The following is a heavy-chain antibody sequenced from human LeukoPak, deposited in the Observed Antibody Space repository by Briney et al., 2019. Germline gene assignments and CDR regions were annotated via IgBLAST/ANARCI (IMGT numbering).Heavy chain of an antibody. J-gene: IGHJ4*02. V-gene: IGHV1-18*01. Sequence: ASVKVSCKASGYTFTSYGISWVRQAPGQGLEWMGWISAYNGNTNYAQKLQGRVTMTTDTSTCTAYMELRSLRSDDTAVYYCARDTLSYYDSSGSTLFDYWGQGTLVTVSS. CDR1: GYTFTSYG. CDR2: ISAYNGNT. CDR3: ARDTLSYYDSSGSTLFDY. D-gene: IGHD3-22*01.